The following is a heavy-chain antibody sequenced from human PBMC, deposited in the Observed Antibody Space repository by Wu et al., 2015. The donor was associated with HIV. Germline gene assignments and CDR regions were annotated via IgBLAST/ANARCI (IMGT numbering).Heavy chain of an antibody. CDR1: GGTFSTYA. D-gene: IGHD5-12*01. V-gene: IGHV1-69*05. CDR3: ARNTDSVATSLYSLGV. J-gene: IGHJ6*02. Sequence: QVQLVQSGAEVKKPGSSVKVSCKASGGTFSTYAMNWVRQAPGQGLEWMGRIIPALGTVKYAQSFQGRVTISTDGTDESTRTAYMELSSLKSEDTAVYYCARNTDSVATSLYSLGVWGQGTVVTVSS. CDR2: IIPALGTV.